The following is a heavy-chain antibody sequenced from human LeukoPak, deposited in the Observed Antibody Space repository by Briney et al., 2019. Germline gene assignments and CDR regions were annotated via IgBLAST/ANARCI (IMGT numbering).Heavy chain of an antibody. CDR2: ISGSGTSI. J-gene: IGHJ4*02. CDR1: GFTFSDYS. Sequence: GGSLRLSCAASGFTFSDYSITWVRQAPGKGLEWVSYISGSGTSIYYADSVKGRFTISRDNAKNSLYLQMNSLRAEDTAVYYCARDPMYYDILTGYRPYYFDYWGQGTLVTVSS. V-gene: IGHV3-48*04. D-gene: IGHD3-9*01. CDR3: ARDPMYYDILTGYRPYYFDY.